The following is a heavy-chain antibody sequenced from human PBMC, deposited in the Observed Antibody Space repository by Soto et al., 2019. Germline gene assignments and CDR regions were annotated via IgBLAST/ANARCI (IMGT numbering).Heavy chain of an antibody. Sequence: QVHLGESGGGVVQPWNSLRLSCAASGFTFNTYAMLCLRQAPGKGLEWVAIISYDSINKFYADYVKGRFTISRDNCKNTLYLQMNSLRDEDTAVYYCAKTEAGGRCGGNCYPDYWGQGTLITVSS. J-gene: IGHJ4*02. D-gene: IGHD2-15*01. V-gene: IGHV3-30*18. CDR2: ISYDSINK. CDR1: GFTFNTYA. CDR3: AKTEAGGRCGGNCYPDY.